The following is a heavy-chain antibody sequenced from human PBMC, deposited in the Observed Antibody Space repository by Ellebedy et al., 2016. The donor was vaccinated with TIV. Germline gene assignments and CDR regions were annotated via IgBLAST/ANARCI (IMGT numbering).Heavy chain of an antibody. V-gene: IGHV3-23*01. D-gene: IGHD6-13*01. CDR2: ISNGGDT. J-gene: IGHJ4*02. CDR1: GFTFGCCA. CDR3: AKLGGVLSWYADY. Sequence: GESLKISCAASGFTFGCCAMSWVRQAPGKGLEWVSVISNGGDTPYAHSVKGRFTISRDNSKNPLYLQMNSLRADDTAIYYCAKLGGVLSWYADYWGLGTLVTVSS.